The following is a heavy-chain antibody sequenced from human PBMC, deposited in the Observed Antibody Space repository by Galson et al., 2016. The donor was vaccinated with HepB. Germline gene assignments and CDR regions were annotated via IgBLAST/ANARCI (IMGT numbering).Heavy chain of an antibody. CDR3: ARLRIGRGATGTFYYGMDV. D-gene: IGHD3-9*01. CDR1: GYTFTSYG. CDR2: ITPINGNT. Sequence: SVKVSCKASGYTFTSYGISWVRQAPGQGLEWMGWITPINGNTNYEQKLQGRVTMTTDTSTSTADMEVRSLRSDDTAVYYCARLRIGRGATGTFYYGMDVWGQGTTVTVSS. V-gene: IGHV1-18*04. J-gene: IGHJ6*02.